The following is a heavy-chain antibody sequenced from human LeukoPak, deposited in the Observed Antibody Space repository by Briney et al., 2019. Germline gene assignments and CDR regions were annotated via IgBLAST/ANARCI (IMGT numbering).Heavy chain of an antibody. CDR1: GDSVSSNSAA. J-gene: IGHJ6*02. Sequence: SQTLSLTCAISGDSVSSNSAAWNWIRQSPPRGLEWLGRTYYRSKWYNDYAVSVRSRITINPDTSKNQFSLQLNSVTPEDTAVYYCAREYSTYPYYYYGMDVWGQGTTVTVSS. D-gene: IGHD6-13*01. CDR3: AREYSTYPYYYYGMDV. V-gene: IGHV6-1*01. CDR2: TYYRSKWYN.